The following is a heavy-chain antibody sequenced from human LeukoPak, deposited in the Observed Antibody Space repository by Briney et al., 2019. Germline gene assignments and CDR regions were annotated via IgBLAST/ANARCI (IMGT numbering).Heavy chain of an antibody. Sequence: PGGSLRLSCAASGFTFSSYAMHWVRQAPGKGLEWVAAISYDGSNKYYADSVKGRFTISRDNSKNTLYLQMNSLRAEDTAVYYCAKDLRGSYFGFDYWGQGTLVTVSS. V-gene: IGHV3-30*04. CDR1: GFTFSSYA. CDR2: ISYDGSNK. CDR3: AKDLRGSYFGFDY. D-gene: IGHD1-26*01. J-gene: IGHJ4*02.